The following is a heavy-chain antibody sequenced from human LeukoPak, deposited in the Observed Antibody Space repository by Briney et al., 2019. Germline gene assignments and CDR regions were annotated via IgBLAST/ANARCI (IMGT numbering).Heavy chain of an antibody. J-gene: IGHJ4*02. Sequence: GGSLRLSCAASGFTFSTYGMNWVRQAPGTGLEWVSVLYSGGSTYYADSVKGRFTISRDNSKNTLYLQMNSLRAEDTAVYYCAREGDYVWGSYRYDYWGQGTLVTVSS. CDR2: LYSGGST. D-gene: IGHD3-16*02. V-gene: IGHV3-53*01. CDR3: AREGDYVWGSYRYDY. CDR1: GFTFSTYG.